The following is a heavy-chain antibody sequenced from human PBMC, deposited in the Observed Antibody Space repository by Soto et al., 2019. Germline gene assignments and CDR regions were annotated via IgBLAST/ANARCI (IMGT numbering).Heavy chain of an antibody. V-gene: IGHV3-66*01. CDR2: IYSGGST. D-gene: IGHD3-10*01. CDR3: ARVYYGSGNYYFDY. CDR1: GFTVSSNY. J-gene: IGHJ4*02. Sequence: EVQLVESGGGLVQPGGSLRLSCAASGFTVSSNYMSWVRQAPGQGLEWVSVIYSGGSTYYADSVKGRFTISRDNSKNTLYLQMNSLRAEDTAVYYCARVYYGSGNYYFDYWGQGTLVTVSS.